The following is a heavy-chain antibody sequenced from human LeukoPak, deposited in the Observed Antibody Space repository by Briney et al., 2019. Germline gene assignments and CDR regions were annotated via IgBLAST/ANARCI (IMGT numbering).Heavy chain of an antibody. V-gene: IGHV3-11*04. D-gene: IGHD2-15*01. Sequence: EGSLRLSCAASGFTFSDYYMSWIRQATGKGLEWVSYISSSGSTIYYADSVKGRFTISRDNAKNSLYLQMNSLRAEDTAVYYCARSVVSSPGAFDIWGQGTMVTVSS. CDR2: ISSSGSTI. CDR1: GFTFSDYY. CDR3: ARSVVSSPGAFDI. J-gene: IGHJ3*02.